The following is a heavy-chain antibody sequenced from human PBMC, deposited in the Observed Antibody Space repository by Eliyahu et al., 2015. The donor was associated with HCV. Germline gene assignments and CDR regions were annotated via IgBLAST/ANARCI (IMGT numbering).Heavy chain of an antibody. D-gene: IGHD5/OR15-5a*01. Sequence: QVQLQVSGPGLVKPSETLSLTCTVSGDSLTDRYNYWGWIRQPPGKGLEWIGSSYYTGNTFYNPSLRSRVTISVDTSKKQVSLQLSSLTAADTALYYCVSFPEYWGQGTLVTVSS. CDR3: VSFPEY. CDR1: GDSLTDRYNY. V-gene: IGHV4-39*01. J-gene: IGHJ4*02. CDR2: SYYTGNT.